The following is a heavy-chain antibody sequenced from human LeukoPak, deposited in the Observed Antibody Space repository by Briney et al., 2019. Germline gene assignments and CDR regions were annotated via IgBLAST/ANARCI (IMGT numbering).Heavy chain of an antibody. Sequence: SETLSLTCAVYGGSFSSYYWSWIRQPAGKGLEWIGRIYTSGSTNYNPSLESRVTMSVDTSKNQFSLKLSSVTAADTAVYYCAREGTVRAKDVWGRGTTVTVSS. V-gene: IGHV4-59*10. D-gene: IGHD1-1*01. CDR3: AREGTVRAKDV. J-gene: IGHJ6*02. CDR1: GGSFSSYY. CDR2: IYTSGST.